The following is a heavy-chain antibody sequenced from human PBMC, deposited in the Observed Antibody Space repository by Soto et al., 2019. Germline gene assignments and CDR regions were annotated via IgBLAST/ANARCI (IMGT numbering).Heavy chain of an antibody. CDR3: ASTPRGSLYCSGGSCYSYYFDY. CDR2: IYSGGST. V-gene: IGHV3-66*01. D-gene: IGHD2-15*01. CDR1: GFTVSSNY. J-gene: IGHJ4*02. Sequence: EVQLVESGGGLVQPGGSLRLSCAASGFTVSSNYMSWVRQAPGKGLEWVSVIYSGGSTYYADSVKGRFTISRDNSKNTLYLQMNSLRAEDTAVYYCASTPRGSLYCSGGSCYSYYFDYWGQGTLVTVSS.